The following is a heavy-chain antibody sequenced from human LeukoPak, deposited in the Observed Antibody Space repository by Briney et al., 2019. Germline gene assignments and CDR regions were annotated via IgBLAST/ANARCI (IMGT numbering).Heavy chain of an antibody. CDR1: GGSFSGYY. V-gene: IGHV4-34*01. J-gene: IGHJ4*02. CDR3: ARQVRRWLQRRHYFDY. D-gene: IGHD5-24*01. Sequence: SETLSLTCAVYGGSFSGYYWSWIRQPPGKWLEWIGEINHSGSTNYNPSLKSRVTISVDTSKNQFSLKLSSVTAADTAVYYCARQVRRWLQRRHYFDYWGQGTLVTVSS. CDR2: INHSGST.